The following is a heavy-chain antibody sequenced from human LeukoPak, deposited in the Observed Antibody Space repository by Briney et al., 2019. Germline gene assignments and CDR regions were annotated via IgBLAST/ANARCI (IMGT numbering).Heavy chain of an antibody. V-gene: IGHV3-7*04. CDR1: GFTFSSYW. D-gene: IGHD1-1*01. Sequence: GGSLRLSCAASGFTFSSYWMSWVRQAPGKGLEWVANIKQDGSEKYYVDSVKGRFTISRDNAKNSLYLQMNSLRAEGTAVYYCARDRWLEPFDYWGQGTLVTVSS. CDR2: IKQDGSEK. J-gene: IGHJ4*02. CDR3: ARDRWLEPFDY.